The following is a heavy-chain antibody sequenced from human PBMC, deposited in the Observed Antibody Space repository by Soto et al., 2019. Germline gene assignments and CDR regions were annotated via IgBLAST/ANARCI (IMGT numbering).Heavy chain of an antibody. CDR2: ISSYSSAI. D-gene: IGHD1-26*01. CDR3: ARDKRDAGYYRYYVMDF. Sequence: QVQLVESGGGLVKPGGSLTLSCAASGFTFSDYYMSWIRQAPGKGLEWVSYISSYSSAIYYADSVKGRFTISRDNAKNSLYLQMNDLRSEDTAVYYCARDKRDAGYYRYYVMDFCGQGTTVTVSS. J-gene: IGHJ6*02. CDR1: GFTFSDYY. V-gene: IGHV3-11*01.